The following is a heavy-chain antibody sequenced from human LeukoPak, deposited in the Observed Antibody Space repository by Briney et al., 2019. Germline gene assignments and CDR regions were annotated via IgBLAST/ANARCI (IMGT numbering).Heavy chain of an antibody. Sequence: GGSLRLSCAASGFTFSSYGLHWVRQAPGKGLEWVAVISYDGSNKYYADSVKGRFTISRDNSKNTLYLQMNSLRAEDTAVYYCAKSRGSSSWYQLKKRDWFDPWGQGTLVTVSS. CDR3: AKSRGSSSWYQLKKRDWFDP. CDR1: GFTFSSYG. D-gene: IGHD2-2*01. J-gene: IGHJ5*02. CDR2: ISYDGSNK. V-gene: IGHV3-30*18.